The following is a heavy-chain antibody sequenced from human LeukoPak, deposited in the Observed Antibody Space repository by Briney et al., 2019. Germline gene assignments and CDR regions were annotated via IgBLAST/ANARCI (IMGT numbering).Heavy chain of an antibody. D-gene: IGHD5-18*01. J-gene: IGHJ4*02. Sequence: GASVKVSCKASGYTFTGYYMHWVRQAPGQGLEWMGWINPNSGGTNYAQKFQGRVTMTRDTSISTAYMELSRLRSDDTAVYYCARSGSTAMVTGSFDYWGQGTLVTVSS. CDR2: INPNSGGT. CDR3: ARSGSTAMVTGSFDY. V-gene: IGHV1-2*02. CDR1: GYTFTGYY.